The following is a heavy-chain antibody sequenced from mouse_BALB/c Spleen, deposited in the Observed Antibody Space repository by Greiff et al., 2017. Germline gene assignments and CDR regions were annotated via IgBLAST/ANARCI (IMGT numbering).Heavy chain of an antibody. CDR1: GFTFSSYT. V-gene: IGHV5-6-4*01. CDR2: ISSGGSYT. CDR3: TRGKNYFDY. J-gene: IGHJ2*01. Sequence: EVKVVESGGGLVKPGGSLKLSCAASGFTFSSYTMSWVRQTPEKRLEWVATISSGGSYTYYPDSVKGRFTISRDNAKNTLYLQMSSLKSEDTAMYYCTRGKNYFDYWGQGTTLTVSS.